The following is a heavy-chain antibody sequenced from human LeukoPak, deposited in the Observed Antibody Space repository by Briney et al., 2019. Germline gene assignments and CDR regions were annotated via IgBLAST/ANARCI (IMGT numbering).Heavy chain of an antibody. Sequence: GGSLRLSCAASGFTFSGCGMHWVRRAPGKGLEWVAFIWYDGRDKYYTDSVKGRFTISRDNSKNTLYLQVNSLRAEDTAMYYCAKDPYSYGSYFDYWGQGTLVTVSS. D-gene: IGHD5-18*01. CDR1: GFTFSGCG. CDR3: AKDPYSYGSYFDY. CDR2: IWYDGRDK. V-gene: IGHV3-30*02. J-gene: IGHJ4*02.